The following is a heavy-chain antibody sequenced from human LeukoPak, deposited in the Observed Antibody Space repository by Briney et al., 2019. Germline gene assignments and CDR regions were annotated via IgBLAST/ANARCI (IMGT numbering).Heavy chain of an antibody. V-gene: IGHV3-30-3*01. CDR1: GFTFSSYA. J-gene: IGHJ4*02. Sequence: GGSLRLSCAASGFTFSSYAMHWVRQAPGKGLEWVAVISYDGSNKYYADSVKGRFTVSRDNSKNTLYLHMNSLRAEDTAVYYCAKARLAATGTHFDYWGQGTLVTVSS. CDR3: AKARLAATGTHFDY. CDR2: ISYDGSNK. D-gene: IGHD6-13*01.